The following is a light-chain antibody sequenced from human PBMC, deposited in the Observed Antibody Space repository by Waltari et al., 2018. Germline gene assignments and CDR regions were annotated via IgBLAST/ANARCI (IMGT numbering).Light chain of an antibody. CDR3: AAWDVSLRGI. CDR2: RNN. V-gene: IGLV1-47*01. CDR1: NSNVGINY. Sequence: QSVLTQPPSVSGAPGQRVTISCSGSNSNVGINYVSWFQHVPGAAPRLLIYRNNQRPSGVPDRVSGSKSGASASLAISGLRSEDDADYYCAAWDVSLRGIFGTGTRVTVL. J-gene: IGLJ1*01.